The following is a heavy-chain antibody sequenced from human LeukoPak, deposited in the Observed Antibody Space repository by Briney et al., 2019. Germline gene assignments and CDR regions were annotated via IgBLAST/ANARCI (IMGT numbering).Heavy chain of an antibody. V-gene: IGHV3-30*01. CDR2: ISFDGTEK. CDR1: GFSFNSYS. D-gene: IGHD2-21*01. J-gene: IGHJ6*02. Sequence: GGSLRLSCAASGFSFNSYSMHWVRQAPGKGLEWVALISFDGTEKHYADSVKGRFTISRDDSKNTLYLRLNSLRVEDTAVYYCANTVVIGHYYYYGMDVWGQGTTVTVSS. CDR3: ANTVVIGHYYYYGMDV.